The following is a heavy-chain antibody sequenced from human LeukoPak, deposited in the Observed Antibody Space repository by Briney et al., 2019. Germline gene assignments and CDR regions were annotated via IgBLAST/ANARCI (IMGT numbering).Heavy chain of an antibody. V-gene: IGHV3-30-3*01. J-gene: IGHJ6*02. D-gene: IGHD6-13*01. CDR1: GFTFSSYA. Sequence: GGSLRLSCAASGFTFSSYAMHWVRQAPGKGLEWVAVISYDGSNKYYADSVKGRFTISRDNSKNTLYLQMNSLRAEDTAVYYCARGGYSSSSLDYYYYGMDVWGQGTTVTVSS. CDR3: ARGGYSSSSLDYYYYGMDV. CDR2: ISYDGSNK.